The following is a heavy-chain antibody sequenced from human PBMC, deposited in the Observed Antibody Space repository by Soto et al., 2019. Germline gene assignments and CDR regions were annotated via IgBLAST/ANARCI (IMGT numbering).Heavy chain of an antibody. J-gene: IGHJ6*03. Sequence: QVQLQESGPGLVKPSQTLSLTCAISGDSVSSNSAAWNWIRLSPSRGLEWLARTYYRARWYNDYAVSVRSRITVNPDTSNNQYSLPLTSVTPEDTAVYYCAGTTSHQWYYMDVWGKGTTVTVSS. CDR2: TYYRARWYN. V-gene: IGHV6-1*01. CDR1: GDSVSSNSAA. D-gene: IGHD1-7*01. CDR3: AGTTSHQWYYMDV.